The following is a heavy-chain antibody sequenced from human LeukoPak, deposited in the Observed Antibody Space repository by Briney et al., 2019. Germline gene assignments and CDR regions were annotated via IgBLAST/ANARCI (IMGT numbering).Heavy chain of an antibody. Sequence: GGSLRLSCAASGFTLSGYWMHWVRQAPGKGLVWVSHINSDGTNTRYADSVKGRFTISRDNARNTLYLQMRSLRADDTVVYYCARIGSNAALDYWGQGALVTVSS. J-gene: IGHJ4*02. V-gene: IGHV3-74*01. CDR3: ARIGSNAALDY. CDR1: GFTLSGYW. D-gene: IGHD6-13*01. CDR2: INSDGTNT.